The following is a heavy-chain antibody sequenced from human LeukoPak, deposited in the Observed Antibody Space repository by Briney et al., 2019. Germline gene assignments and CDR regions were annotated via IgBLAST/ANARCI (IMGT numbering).Heavy chain of an antibody. Sequence: SETLSLTCTVSGGSISSSSYSWGWIRQPPGKGLEWIGSIYYSGSTYYNPSLKSRVTISVDTSKNQFSLKLSSVTAADTAVYYCASIIAARQWYFDYWGQGTLVTVSS. CDR3: ASIIAARQWYFDY. V-gene: IGHV4-39*01. CDR2: IYYSGST. D-gene: IGHD6-6*01. CDR1: GGSISSSSYS. J-gene: IGHJ4*02.